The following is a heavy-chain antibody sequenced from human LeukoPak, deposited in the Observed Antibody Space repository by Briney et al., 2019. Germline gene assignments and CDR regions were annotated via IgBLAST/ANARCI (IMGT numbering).Heavy chain of an antibody. J-gene: IGHJ6*02. Sequence: SETLSLACTVSGGSISSYYWSWIRQPPGKGLEWIGYIYYSGSTNYNPSLKSRVTISVDTSKNQFSLKLSSVTAADTAVYYCARGGYSYGYYGMDVWGQGTTVTVSS. CDR2: IYYSGST. D-gene: IGHD5-18*01. CDR1: GGSISSYY. CDR3: ARGGYSYGYYGMDV. V-gene: IGHV4-59*01.